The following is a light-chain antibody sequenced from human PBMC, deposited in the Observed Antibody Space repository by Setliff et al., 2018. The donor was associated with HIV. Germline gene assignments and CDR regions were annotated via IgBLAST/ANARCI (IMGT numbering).Light chain of an antibody. Sequence: QSVLTQPASVSGSPGQSITISCTGTSSDVGGYNYVSWYQQHPSKAPKLMIYDVSKRPSGVSNRFSGSKSGNTASLTISGLQAEDEADYYCSSYTSSSSVFGTGTKVTVL. J-gene: IGLJ1*01. CDR3: SSYTSSSSV. CDR1: SSDVGGYNY. V-gene: IGLV2-14*01. CDR2: DVS.